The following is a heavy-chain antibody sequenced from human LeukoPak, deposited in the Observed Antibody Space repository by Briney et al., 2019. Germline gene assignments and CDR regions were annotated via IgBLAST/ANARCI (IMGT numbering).Heavy chain of an antibody. Sequence: GGSLRLSCAASGLTFSGSAMHWVRQAPGKGLEWVGRIRSKANSYATAYAASVKGRFTISRDDSKNTAYLQMNSLETEDTAEYYCTSPRYCSGGSCYSFDYWGQGTLVTVSS. J-gene: IGHJ4*02. V-gene: IGHV3-73*01. D-gene: IGHD2-15*01. CDR1: GLTFSGSA. CDR3: TSPRYCSGGSCYSFDY. CDR2: IRSKANSYAT.